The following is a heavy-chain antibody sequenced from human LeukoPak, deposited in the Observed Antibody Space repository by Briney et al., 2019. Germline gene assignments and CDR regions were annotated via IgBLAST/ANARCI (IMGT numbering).Heavy chain of an antibody. D-gene: IGHD6-19*01. J-gene: IGHJ4*02. CDR3: ARQVVAVAGTGYFDY. Sequence: KPSETLSLTCTVSGDSVSIYYWGWIRQPPGKGLEWIGSIYYSGSTYYNASLKSRGTISVDTSKNQFSLKLNSVTAADTAVYFCARQVVAVAGTGYFDYWGQGTLVTVSS. V-gene: IGHV4-39*01. CDR2: IYYSGST. CDR1: GDSVSIYY.